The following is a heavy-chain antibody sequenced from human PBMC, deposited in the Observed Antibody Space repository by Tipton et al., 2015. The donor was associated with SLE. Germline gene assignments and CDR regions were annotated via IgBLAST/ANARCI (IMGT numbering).Heavy chain of an antibody. CDR3: AKDRSGRHAPEDH. J-gene: IGHJ4*02. Sequence: QLVQSGGGLVQPGGSLRLSCAASGFTPSSNGMHWVRQAPGKGLEWVAFIRNDGSDKYYADSVKGRFTISRDISQNTLYLQMNSLRGEDTAVYYCAKDRSGRHAPEDHWGQGTLVTVSS. CDR1: GFTPSSNG. V-gene: IGHV3-30*02. D-gene: IGHD1-26*01. CDR2: IRNDGSDK.